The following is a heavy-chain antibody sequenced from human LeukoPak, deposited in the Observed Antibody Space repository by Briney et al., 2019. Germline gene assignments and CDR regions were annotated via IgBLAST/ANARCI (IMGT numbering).Heavy chain of an antibody. Sequence: ASVKVSCKASGGTFSSYAISWVRQVPGQGLEWMGGIIPIFGTANYAQKFQGRVTITADESTSTAYMELSSLRSEDTAVYYCARGYDYYDSSGYYYFDYWGQGTLVTVSS. CDR2: IIPIFGTA. CDR3: ARGYDYYDSSGYYYFDY. J-gene: IGHJ4*02. D-gene: IGHD3-22*01. CDR1: GGTFSSYA. V-gene: IGHV1-69*01.